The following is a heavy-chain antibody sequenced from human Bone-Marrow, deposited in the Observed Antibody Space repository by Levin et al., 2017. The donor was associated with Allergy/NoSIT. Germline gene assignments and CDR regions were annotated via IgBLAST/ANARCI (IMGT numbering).Heavy chain of an antibody. Sequence: SETLSLTCAVSGGSISSSNWWSWVRQPPGKGLEWIGEIYHSGSTNYNPSLKSRVTISVDKSKNQFSLKLSSVTAADTAVYYCARGYSSSRSYYYYYGMDVWGQGTTVTVSS. CDR3: ARGYSSSRSYYYYYGMDV. CDR1: GGSISSSNW. D-gene: IGHD6-13*01. CDR2: IYHSGST. J-gene: IGHJ6*02. V-gene: IGHV4-4*02.